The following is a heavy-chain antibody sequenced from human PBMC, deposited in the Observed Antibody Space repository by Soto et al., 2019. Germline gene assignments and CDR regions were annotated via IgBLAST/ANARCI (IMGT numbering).Heavy chain of an antibody. Sequence: QVQLLQSGPEVKKSGASVKLSCTASGYTSKTHYLQWVREAPGQGLQWMGLINRSGRGALYAQKFQGRVALTMDTSTRTVFLEMNSLRSEDTAVYYGATVESCGGDCSDFHHWGQGTVLTVSS. D-gene: IGHD2-21*01. CDR3: ATVESCGGDCSDFHH. J-gene: IGHJ1*01. V-gene: IGHV1-46*02. CDR1: GYTSKTHY. CDR2: INRSGRGA.